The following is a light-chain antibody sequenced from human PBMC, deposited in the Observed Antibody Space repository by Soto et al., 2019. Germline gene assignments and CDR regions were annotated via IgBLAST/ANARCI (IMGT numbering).Light chain of an antibody. J-gene: IGLJ1*01. CDR2: RND. CDR3: AKWDDSLRVYV. Sequence: QSVLPQPPSASGTPGQRVTISCSTSNSRSGSNYVYWYQQLPRTAPKLLIYRNDQRPSGVPDRFSGSKSGTSASLAISGLRSEDEADYYCAKWDDSLRVYVFGTGTKLTVL. CDR1: NSRSGSNY. V-gene: IGLV1-47*01.